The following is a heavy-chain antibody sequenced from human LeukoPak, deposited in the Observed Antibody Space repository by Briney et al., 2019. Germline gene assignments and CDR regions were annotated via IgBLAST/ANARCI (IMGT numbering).Heavy chain of an antibody. Sequence: SETLSLTCAVYGESFSGYYWRWIRQTPGKGLEWVGEINHSGSTNNKPSRKSRVTISVDTSRNQFSLSLSSVTAADTAFYYCARLKPMIVLAYGFRPREGTTYCFDYWGQGTLVTVSS. D-gene: IGHD3-22*01. J-gene: IGHJ4*02. V-gene: IGHV4-34*01. CDR3: ARLKPMIVLAYGFRPREGTTYCFDY. CDR2: INHSGST. CDR1: GESFSGYY.